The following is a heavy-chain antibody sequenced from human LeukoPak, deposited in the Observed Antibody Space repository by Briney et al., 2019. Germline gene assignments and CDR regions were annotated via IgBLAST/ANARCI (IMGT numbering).Heavy chain of an antibody. CDR3: ARDSEGGGDY. Sequence: GGSLRLSCAASGFDVSSNYMSWVRQAPGKGPEWVSVLYGGDRTYYADSVKGRFTISADKSSNTLYLQMNSLRAEDTAVYYCARDSEGGGDYWGQGTLVTVSS. CDR1: GFDVSSNY. J-gene: IGHJ4*02. V-gene: IGHV3-53*01. CDR2: LYGGDRT. D-gene: IGHD3-16*01.